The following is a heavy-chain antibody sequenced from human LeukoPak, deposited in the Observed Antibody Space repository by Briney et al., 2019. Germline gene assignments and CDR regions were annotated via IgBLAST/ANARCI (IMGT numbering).Heavy chain of an antibody. CDR1: GFTVSSNY. J-gene: IGHJ4*02. CDR2: INQDGSEK. D-gene: IGHD2-15*01. V-gene: IGHV3-7*01. CDR3: ARERGGRFFDY. Sequence: GGSLRLSCAASGFTVSSNYMSWVRQAPGKGLEWVANINQDGSEKYFVDSVRGRFTISRDNSKNSLHLQMNTLRAEDTAVYYCARERGGRFFDYWGQGTLVTVSS.